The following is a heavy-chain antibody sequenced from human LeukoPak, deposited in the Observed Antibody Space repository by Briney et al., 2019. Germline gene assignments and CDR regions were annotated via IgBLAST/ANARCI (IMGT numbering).Heavy chain of an antibody. J-gene: IGHJ4*02. V-gene: IGHV4-59*01. Sequence: SETLSLTCTVSGGSISSDYWSWIRQPLGKRLEWIGYIYYSGSANYNPSLKSRVTISADTSKNQFSLKLSSVTAADTAVYYCARYRTGSFDYWGQGTLVTVSS. D-gene: IGHD2-8*02. CDR1: GGSISSDY. CDR3: ARYRTGSFDY. CDR2: IYYSGSA.